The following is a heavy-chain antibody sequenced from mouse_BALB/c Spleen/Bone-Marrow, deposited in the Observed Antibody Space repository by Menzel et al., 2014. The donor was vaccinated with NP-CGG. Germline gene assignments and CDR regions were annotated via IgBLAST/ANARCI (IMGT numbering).Heavy chain of an antibody. D-gene: IGHD2-10*02. CDR1: GYTFTSYW. V-gene: IGHV1-69*02. Sequence: QQSGAELVRPGASVKVSCKASGYTFTSYWINWVKQRPGQGLEWIGNIYPSDSYTNYNQNFKDKATLTVDKSSSTAYMQLSSPTSEGSAVYYCTRQYGNYYAMDYWGQGTSVTVSS. CDR3: TRQYGNYYAMDY. J-gene: IGHJ4*01. CDR2: IYPSDSYT.